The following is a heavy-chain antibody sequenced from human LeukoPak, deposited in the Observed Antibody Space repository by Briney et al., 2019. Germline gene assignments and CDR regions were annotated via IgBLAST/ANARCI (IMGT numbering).Heavy chain of an antibody. CDR1: GGTFSSYA. CDR2: IIPILGIA. J-gene: IGHJ2*01. Sequence: SVKVSCKASGGTFSSYAISWVRQAPGQGLEWMGRIIPILGIANYTQKFQGRVTITADKSTSTAYMELRSLRSDDTAVYYCARKVDWYFDLWGRGTLVTVSS. V-gene: IGHV1-69*04. CDR3: ARKVDWYFDL.